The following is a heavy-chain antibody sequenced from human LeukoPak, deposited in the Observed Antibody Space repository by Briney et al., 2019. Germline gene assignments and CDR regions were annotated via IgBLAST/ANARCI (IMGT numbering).Heavy chain of an antibody. CDR3: ASTPGSGSYYMAEYFQH. CDR2: ISSDGSNK. V-gene: IGHV3-30-3*01. CDR1: GFIFSSYA. D-gene: IGHD1-26*01. J-gene: IGHJ1*01. Sequence: GSLRLSCAASGFIFSSYAMHWVRQAPGKGLEWVAFISSDGSNKYYADSVKGRFTISRDNSKNTLYLQMNGLGDEDTAVYYCASTPGSGSYYMAEYFQHWGQGTLVTVSS.